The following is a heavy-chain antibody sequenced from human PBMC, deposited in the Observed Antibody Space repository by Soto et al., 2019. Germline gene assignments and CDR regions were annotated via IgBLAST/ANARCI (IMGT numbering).Heavy chain of an antibody. V-gene: IGHV3-7*01. Sequence: GGSLRLSCAPSGFTFSSYWMGWVRQAPGKGLEWVANIKPDGSETYYVDSVKGRFTISRDNAKNSLYLQMNSLTVEDTAIYYCARVPCSSISCHATFDCWGQGTLVTVSS. CDR3: ARVPCSSISCHATFDC. J-gene: IGHJ4*02. CDR2: IKPDGSET. D-gene: IGHD2-2*01. CDR1: GFTFSSYW.